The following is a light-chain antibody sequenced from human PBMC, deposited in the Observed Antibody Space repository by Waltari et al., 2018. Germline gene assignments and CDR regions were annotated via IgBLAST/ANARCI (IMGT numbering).Light chain of an antibody. CDR2: GQD. Sequence: SSELTQDPAVSVALGQTVRITCQGDSPRRYYESWYQQRPGQAPRLVLYGQDNRPSGIPDRFSGSTSGDTASLTITGAQAEDEADYYCHSRDTISTRVFGGGTRLSV. CDR1: SPRRYY. CDR3: HSRDTISTRV. V-gene: IGLV3-19*01. J-gene: IGLJ3*02.